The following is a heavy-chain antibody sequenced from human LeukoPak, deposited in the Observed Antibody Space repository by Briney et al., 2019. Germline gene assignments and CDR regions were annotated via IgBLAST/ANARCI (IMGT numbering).Heavy chain of an antibody. J-gene: IGHJ5*02. D-gene: IGHD3-10*01. V-gene: IGHV1-2*02. CDR3: AREGSGSHKTVVRWFDP. CDR1: GYTFTCYY. Sequence: ASVTVSCKASGYTFTCYYMHWVRQAPGQGLEWMGWINPNSGGTNYAQKFQGRVTMTRDTSISTAYMELSRLRSDDTAVYYCAREGSGSHKTVVRWFDPWGQGTLVTVSS. CDR2: INPNSGGT.